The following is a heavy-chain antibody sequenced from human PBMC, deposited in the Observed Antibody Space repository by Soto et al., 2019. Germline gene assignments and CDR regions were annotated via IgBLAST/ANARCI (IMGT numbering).Heavy chain of an antibody. CDR1: GFSFVNYA. Sequence: GGSLRLSCAASGFSFVNYAMNWVRQAPGKGLEWVSGLSGSGTSTYYADSVKGRFTISRDNSRDTLFLQMNSLTADDTAVYYCAKANKNGGCFYSIGAWGQGDLVTVSS. CDR2: LSGSGTST. V-gene: IGHV3-23*01. CDR3: AKANKNGGCFYSIGA. J-gene: IGHJ5*02. D-gene: IGHD2-15*01.